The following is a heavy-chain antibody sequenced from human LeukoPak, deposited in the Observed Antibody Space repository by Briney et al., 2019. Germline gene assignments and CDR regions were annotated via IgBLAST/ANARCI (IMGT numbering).Heavy chain of an antibody. CDR2: ISSSSYI. CDR1: GFTFSSYS. Sequence: GGSLRLSCAASGFTFSSYSMNWVRQAPGKGLEWVSSISSSSYIYYADSVKGRFTISRDNAKNSLYLQMNSLRAEDTAVYYCARDDSGYDLFGVYYYYYMDVWGKGTTVTVSS. CDR3: ARDDSGYDLFGVYYYYYMDV. J-gene: IGHJ6*03. V-gene: IGHV3-21*01. D-gene: IGHD5-12*01.